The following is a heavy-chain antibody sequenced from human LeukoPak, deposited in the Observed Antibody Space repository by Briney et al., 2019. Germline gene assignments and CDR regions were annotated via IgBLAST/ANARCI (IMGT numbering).Heavy chain of an antibody. CDR2: MNPNSGNT. Sequence: ASVKVSCKASGYTFTSYDINWVRQATGQGLEWMGWMNPNSGNTGYAQKFQGRVTMTRYTSISTAYLELSSLRSEDTAVYYCARGSYYDGSGYYYVEPFDYWGQGTPVTVPS. CDR1: GYTFTSYD. J-gene: IGHJ4*02. CDR3: ARGSYYDGSGYYYVEPFDY. V-gene: IGHV1-8*01. D-gene: IGHD3-22*01.